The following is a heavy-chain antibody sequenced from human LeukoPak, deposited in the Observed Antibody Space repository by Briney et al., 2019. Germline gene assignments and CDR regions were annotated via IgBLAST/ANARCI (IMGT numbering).Heavy chain of an antibody. CDR2: ITNDGSST. J-gene: IGHJ4*02. Sequence: GGSLSLSCAASGLTFSSHWMHWVRQAPGKGLVWVSRITNDGSSTTYADSVKGRFTISRDNAKNSLFLQMNSLRAEDTAIYYCTTDTWYSAGHWGQGTLVTVSS. CDR1: GLTFSSHW. D-gene: IGHD2-15*01. V-gene: IGHV3-74*01. CDR3: TTDTWYSAGH.